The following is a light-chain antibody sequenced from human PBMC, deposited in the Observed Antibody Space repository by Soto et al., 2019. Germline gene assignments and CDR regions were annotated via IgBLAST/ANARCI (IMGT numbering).Light chain of an antibody. Sequence: AIQLTQSPSSLSASVGDRVIITCRASEGIRSALVGYQQKPGKAPKLLFYDASNLDTGVPSRFSGSGSGTEFTLTISSLQPEDYASYYCQQFISFPPTLGQGTKVDIK. V-gene: IGKV1-13*02. J-gene: IGKJ1*01. CDR1: EGIRSA. CDR3: QQFISFPPT. CDR2: DAS.